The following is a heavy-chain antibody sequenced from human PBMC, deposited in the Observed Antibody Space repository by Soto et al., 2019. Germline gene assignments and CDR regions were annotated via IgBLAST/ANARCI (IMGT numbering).Heavy chain of an antibody. Sequence: QVQLQESGPGLVNPSKTLPLPCSVSDASVNSGNYSWGWIRQPPGKGLGGIGHIYYIGTTDYNPSLKSRVTISVDTSKNQFSLKVTSVTAADTAVYFCAREEKQLSRYGGDFDYWGQGILVTVSS. V-gene: IGHV4-61*01. J-gene: IGHJ4*02. D-gene: IGHD3-16*01. CDR1: DASVNSGNYS. CDR3: AREEKQLSRYGGDFDY. CDR2: IYYIGTT.